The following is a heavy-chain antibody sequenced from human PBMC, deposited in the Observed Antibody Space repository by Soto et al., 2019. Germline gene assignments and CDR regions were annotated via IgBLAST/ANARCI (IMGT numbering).Heavy chain of an antibody. CDR2: IYYSGST. V-gene: IGHV4-30-4*01. Sequence: PSETLSLTCTVSGGSISSGDYYWSWIRQPPGKGLEWIGYIYYSGSTYYNPSLKSRVTISVDTSKNQFSLKLSSVTAADTAVYYCARVPYDFWSGVYYFDYWGQGTLVTVSS. CDR1: GGSISSGDYY. J-gene: IGHJ4*02. CDR3: ARVPYDFWSGVYYFDY. D-gene: IGHD3-3*01.